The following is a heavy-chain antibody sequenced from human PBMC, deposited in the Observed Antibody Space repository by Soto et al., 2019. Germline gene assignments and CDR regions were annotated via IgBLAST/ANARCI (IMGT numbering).Heavy chain of an antibody. V-gene: IGHV1-8*01. CDR1: GYTFTSYD. D-gene: IGHD3-16*02. CDR3: TRSAVRPSGGLIGPFDY. CDR2: MNPNSGNT. Sequence: ASVKVSCKASGYTFTSYDINWVRQATGQGLEWMGWMNPNSGNTGYAQKFQGRVSITRDTSASTAYMELSSLRSDDTAVYYCTRSAVRPSGGLIGPFDYWGQGTVVTVSS. J-gene: IGHJ4*02.